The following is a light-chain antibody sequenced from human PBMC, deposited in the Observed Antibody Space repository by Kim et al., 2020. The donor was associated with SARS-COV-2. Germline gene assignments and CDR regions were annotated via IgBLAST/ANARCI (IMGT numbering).Light chain of an antibody. CDR2: GKN. J-gene: IGLJ2*01. V-gene: IGLV3-19*01. CDR3: NSRDSSGNHVV. Sequence: SSELTQDPAVSVALGQTVRITCQGDSLRSYYASWYQQKPGQAPVLVIYGKNNRPSGIPDRFSGSSSGNTASLTITGAQAEDEADYYCNSRDSSGNHVVFGGGPLLTVL. CDR1: SLRSYY.